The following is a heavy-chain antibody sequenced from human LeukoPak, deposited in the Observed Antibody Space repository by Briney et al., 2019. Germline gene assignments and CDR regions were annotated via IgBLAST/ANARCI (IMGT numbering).Heavy chain of an antibody. J-gene: IGHJ5*02. V-gene: IGHV4-39*07. CDR1: GDSISSGSYY. Sequence: PSETLSLTCTVSGDSISSGSYYWGWIRQSPGKGLEWIGSIYYSGSTYYNPSLKSRVTISVDTSKNQFSLKLSSVTAADTAVYYCTRIYCTNGVCYRGHDWFGPWGQGTLVTVSS. D-gene: IGHD2-8*01. CDR2: IYYSGST. CDR3: TRIYCTNGVCYRGHDWFGP.